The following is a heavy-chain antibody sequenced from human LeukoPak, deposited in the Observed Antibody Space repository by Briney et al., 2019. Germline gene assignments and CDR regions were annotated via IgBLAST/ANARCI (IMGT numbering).Heavy chain of an antibody. V-gene: IGHV3-53*01. J-gene: IGHJ4*02. CDR2: IYSGGST. D-gene: IGHD4-17*01. Sequence: GGSLRLSCAASGFTVSSNYMNWVRQAPRKGLEWVSVIYSGGSTYYADSVKGRFTISRDNSKNTLYLQMNSLRAEDTAVYHCARGPTTVINYFDCWGQGTLVTVSS. CDR3: ARGPTTVINYFDC. CDR1: GFTVSSNY.